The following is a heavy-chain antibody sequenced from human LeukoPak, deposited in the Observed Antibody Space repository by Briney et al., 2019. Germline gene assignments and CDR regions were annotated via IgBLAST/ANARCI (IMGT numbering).Heavy chain of an antibody. Sequence: ETLSLTCTVSGGSISSYYWSWIRQPPGKGLEWLAHIFSNDDKSYSTSLESRLTISKDSSKSQVVLTMTNMDPVDTATYYCARTQHDFWSGYYRMGFDYWGQGTLVTVSS. CDR2: IFSNDDK. CDR3: ARTQHDFWSGYYRMGFDY. D-gene: IGHD3-3*01. J-gene: IGHJ4*02. CDR1: GGSISSYYW. V-gene: IGHV2-26*01.